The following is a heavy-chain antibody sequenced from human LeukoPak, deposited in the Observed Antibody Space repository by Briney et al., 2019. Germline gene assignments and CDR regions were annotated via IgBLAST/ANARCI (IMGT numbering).Heavy chain of an antibody. CDR2: INHSGST. D-gene: IGHD3-3*01. CDR3: ARRASLWSGLSDAFDI. V-gene: IGHV4-34*01. J-gene: IGHJ3*02. CDR1: GGSFSVYY. Sequence: SETLSLTCAVYGGSFSVYYRHWIRQPPGKGLEWIGEINHSGSTNYNPSLKSRVTISVDTSKNQFSLKLSSVTAADTAVYYCARRASLWSGLSDAFDIWGQGTMVTVSS.